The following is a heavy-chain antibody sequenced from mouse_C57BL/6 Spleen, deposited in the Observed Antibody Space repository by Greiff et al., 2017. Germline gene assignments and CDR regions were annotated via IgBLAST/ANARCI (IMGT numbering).Heavy chain of an antibody. Sequence: EVQLQESGPGLVKPSQSLSLTCSVTGYSITSGYYWNWIRQFPGNKLEWMGYISYDGSNNYNPSLKNRISITRDTSKNQFFLKLNSVTTEDTATYYCARGGDYYDYDGGYFDVWGTGTTVTVSS. CDR2: ISYDGSN. CDR1: GYSITSGYY. V-gene: IGHV3-6*01. J-gene: IGHJ1*03. CDR3: ARGGDYYDYDGGYFDV. D-gene: IGHD2-4*01.